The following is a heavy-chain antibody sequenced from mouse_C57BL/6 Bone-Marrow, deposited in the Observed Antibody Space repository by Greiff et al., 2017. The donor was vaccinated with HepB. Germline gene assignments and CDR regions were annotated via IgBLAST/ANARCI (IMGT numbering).Heavy chain of an antibody. CDR2: IYPGSGST. D-gene: IGHD2-5*01. Sequence: VQLQQPGAELVKPGASVKMSCKASGYTFTSYWITWVKQRPGQGLEWIGDIYPGSGSTNYNEKFKSKATLTVDTSSSTAYMQLSSLTSEDSAVYYCAIAYYSNSYYAMDYWGQGASVTVSS. CDR1: GYTFTSYW. J-gene: IGHJ4*01. V-gene: IGHV1-55*01. CDR3: AIAYYSNSYYAMDY.